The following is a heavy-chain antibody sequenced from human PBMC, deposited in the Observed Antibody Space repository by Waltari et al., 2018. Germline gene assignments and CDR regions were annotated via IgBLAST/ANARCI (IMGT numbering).Heavy chain of an antibody. V-gene: IGHV3-21*02. D-gene: IGHD3-22*01. Sequence: EGQLVESGGGLVKPGGSLRLSCVGSGFTFRSSRMDWVRQAPGKGLEWVSSISYSSSYISYKDSVRGRFTISRDNAKRSLYLQMNSLRAEDTSVYYCVGVSGYYRDDAFDIWGQGTMVTVSS. J-gene: IGHJ3*02. CDR2: ISYSSSYI. CDR3: VGVSGYYRDDAFDI. CDR1: GFTFRSSR.